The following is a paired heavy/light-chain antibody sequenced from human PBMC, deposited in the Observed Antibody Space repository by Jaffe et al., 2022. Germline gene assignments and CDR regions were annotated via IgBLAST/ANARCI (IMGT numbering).Light chain of an antibody. CDR3: QQRSNWPRNT. V-gene: IGKV3-11*01. Sequence: EIVLTQSPATLSLSPGERATLSCRASQSVSSYLAWYQQKPGQAPRLLIYDASNRATGIPARFSGSGSGTDFTLTISSLEPEDFAVYYCQQRSNWPRNTFGQGTRLEIK. J-gene: IGKJ5*01. CDR1: QSVSSY. CDR2: DAS.
Heavy chain of an antibody. CDR1: GGSISSSNW. D-gene: IGHD3-16*02. Sequence: QVQLQESGPGLVKPSGTLSLTCAVSGGSISSSNWWSWIRQPPGKGLEWIGEIYHSGSTNYNPSLKSRVTISVDKSKNQFSLKLSSVTAADTAVYYCASAREYYDYVWVSYRYTVGFYFDYWGQGTLVTVSS. J-gene: IGHJ4*02. V-gene: IGHV4-4*02. CDR3: ASAREYYDYVWVSYRYTVGFYFDY. CDR2: IYHSGST.